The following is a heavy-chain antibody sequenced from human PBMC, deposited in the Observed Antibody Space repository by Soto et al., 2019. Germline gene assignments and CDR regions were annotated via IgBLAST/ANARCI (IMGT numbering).Heavy chain of an antibody. J-gene: IGHJ4*02. D-gene: IGHD3-9*01. Sequence: SETLSLTCTVSGGSISSYYSSWIRQPPGKGLEWIGYIYYSGSTNYNPSLKSRVTISVDTSKHQFPLKLSSVTAADTAVYYCARSDILTGYYRYFDYWGQGTLVTVSS. CDR3: ARSDILTGYYRYFDY. V-gene: IGHV4-59*08. CDR1: GGSISSYY. CDR2: IYYSGST.